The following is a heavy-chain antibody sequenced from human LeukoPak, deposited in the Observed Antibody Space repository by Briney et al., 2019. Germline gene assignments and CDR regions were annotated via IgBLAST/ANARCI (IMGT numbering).Heavy chain of an antibody. J-gene: IGHJ5*01. V-gene: IGHV5-51*01. CDR1: GYSFSNYW. D-gene: IGHD3-22*01. CDR3: ARRGGDVSGFYNWFDS. CDR2: IYPDDSDT. Sequence: GESLKISCKGSGYSFSNYWIGWVRQMPGKGLDWMGIIYPDDSDTRYNPSFQGQVTISVDRSVNTAYLQWSSLKASDTAVYYCARRGGDVSGFYNWFDSWGQGSPVPVSS.